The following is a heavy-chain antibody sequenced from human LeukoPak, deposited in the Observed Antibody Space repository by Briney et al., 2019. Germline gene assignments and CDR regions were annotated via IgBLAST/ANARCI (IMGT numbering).Heavy chain of an antibody. CDR1: GINVSSNY. D-gene: IGHD3-10*01. V-gene: IGHV3-53*01. Sequence: GGSLRLSCAASGINVSSNYMSWVRQAPGKGLEWVSVIYSSGTTYYVDSVRGRFSISRDNFKNTVYLQMNSLRAEDTAVYYCARDGAAGDISYYDYYMDVWGKGTTVIVSS. J-gene: IGHJ6*03. CDR2: IYSSGTT. CDR3: ARDGAAGDISYYDYYMDV.